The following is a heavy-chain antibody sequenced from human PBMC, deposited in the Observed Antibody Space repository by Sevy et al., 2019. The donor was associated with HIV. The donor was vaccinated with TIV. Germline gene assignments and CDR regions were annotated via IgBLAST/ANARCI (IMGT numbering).Heavy chain of an antibody. J-gene: IGHJ4*02. V-gene: IGHV3-48*01. CDR2: ISSSSSTM. CDR1: GFTFSSYS. D-gene: IGHD3-10*01. Sequence: GGSLRLSCAASGFTFSSYSMSWVRQTPGKGLEWLSLISSSSSTMQHADSVKGRFTISRDNAKNSLYLQMNSLRAEDTAMYYCARGTGSGSFLFDYWGQGTLVTVSS. CDR3: ARGTGSGSFLFDY.